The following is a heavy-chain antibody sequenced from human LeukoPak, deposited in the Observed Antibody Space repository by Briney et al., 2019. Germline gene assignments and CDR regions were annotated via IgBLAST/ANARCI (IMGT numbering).Heavy chain of an antibody. J-gene: IGHJ4*02. CDR3: ARDPGARDSSGYSHY. CDR1: GFTFSSYS. D-gene: IGHD3-22*01. CDR2: ISSSSSYI. V-gene: IGHV3-21*01. Sequence: KTGGSLRLSCAASGFTFSSYSMNWVRQAPGKGLEWVSSISSSSSYIYYADSVKGRFTISRDNAKNSLYLQMNSLRAEDTAVYYCARDPGARDSSGYSHYWGQGTLVTVSS.